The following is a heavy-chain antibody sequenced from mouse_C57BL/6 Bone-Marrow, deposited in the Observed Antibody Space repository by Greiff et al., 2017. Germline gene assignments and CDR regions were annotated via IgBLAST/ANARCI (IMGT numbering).Heavy chain of an antibody. CDR1: GYAFSSSW. CDR3: ARYDGSSYAWFAY. CDR2: LYPGDGDT. J-gene: IGHJ3*01. V-gene: IGHV1-82*01. D-gene: IGHD1-1*01. Sequence: VQGVESGPELVKPGASVKISCKASGYAFSSSWMNWVKQRPGKGLEWIGRLYPGDGDTNYNGKFKGKATLTADKSSSTAYMQLSSLTSEDSAVYFGARYDGSSYAWFAYWGQGTLVTVSA.